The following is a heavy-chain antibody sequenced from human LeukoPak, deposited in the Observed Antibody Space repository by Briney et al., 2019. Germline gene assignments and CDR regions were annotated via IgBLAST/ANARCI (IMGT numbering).Heavy chain of an antibody. CDR3: ARDGLYCTNGVCSSDI. V-gene: IGHV1-46*01. CDR2: INPSSGGT. D-gene: IGHD2-8*01. J-gene: IGHJ3*02. CDR1: GYTFTGYY. Sequence: ASVKVSCKASGYTFTGYYMHWVRQAPGQGLEWMGWINPSSGGTGYAQKFQGRVTMTRDTSTSTVYMELTSLRSADTAVYYCARDGLYCTNGVCSSDIWGQGTLVTVSS.